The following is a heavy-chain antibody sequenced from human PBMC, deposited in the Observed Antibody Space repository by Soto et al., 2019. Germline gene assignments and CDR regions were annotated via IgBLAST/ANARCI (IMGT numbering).Heavy chain of an antibody. CDR3: ARWMAYCGGDCYSHFDY. D-gene: IGHD2-21*02. CDR1: GGTFSSYA. J-gene: IGHJ4*02. CDR2: IIPIFGTA. Sequence: QVQLVQSGAEVKKPGSSVKVSCKASGGTFSSYAISWVRQAPGQGLEWMGGIIPIFGTANYAQKFQGRVKITADESTWTAYMELSSLRSEDTAVYYCARWMAYCGGDCYSHFDYWGQGTLVTVSS. V-gene: IGHV1-69*12.